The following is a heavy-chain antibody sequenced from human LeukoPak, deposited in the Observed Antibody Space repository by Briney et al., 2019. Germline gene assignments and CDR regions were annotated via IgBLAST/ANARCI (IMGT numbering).Heavy chain of an antibody. J-gene: IGHJ4*02. D-gene: IGHD1-26*01. V-gene: IGHV3-21*01. CDR2: ISSSSSYI. Sequence: GGSLRLSCAASGFTFSSYSMNWVRQAPGKGLEWVSSISSSSSYIYYADSVKGRFTISKDNAKNSLYLQMNSLRAKDTAVYYCAGGEVGATDYWGQGTLVTVSS. CDR3: AGGEVGATDY. CDR1: GFTFSSYS.